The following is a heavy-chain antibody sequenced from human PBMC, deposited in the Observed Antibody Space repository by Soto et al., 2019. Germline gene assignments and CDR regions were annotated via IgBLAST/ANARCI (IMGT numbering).Heavy chain of an antibody. D-gene: IGHD2-21*01. V-gene: IGHV3-23*01. CDR1: GFTFSDFA. J-gene: IGHJ4*02. CDR2: ASGSGSGT. Sequence: LRRSCAASGFTFSDFAMAWVRQAPGKGLEWVSSASGSGSGTYYADSVKGRFTISRDNSKNTLFLHMTNLRAGDTALYFCAKGRPGVAAAPDYWGQGTLVTVSS. CDR3: AKGRPGVAAAPDY.